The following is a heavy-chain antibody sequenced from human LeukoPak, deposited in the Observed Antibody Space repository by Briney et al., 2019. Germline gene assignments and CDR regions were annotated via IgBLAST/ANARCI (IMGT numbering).Heavy chain of an antibody. D-gene: IGHD3-3*01. CDR1: GGSIRTTSYY. Sequence: SETLSLTCTVSGGSIRTTSYYWGWIRQSPGREPEWIGTIYFSGSTYYNPSLESRVTISVDTSNNQFSLKLNSVTAADTAVYYCARGGTFWDSWGQGTLVTVSS. V-gene: IGHV4-39*07. CDR2: IYFSGST. CDR3: ARGGTFWDS. J-gene: IGHJ4*02.